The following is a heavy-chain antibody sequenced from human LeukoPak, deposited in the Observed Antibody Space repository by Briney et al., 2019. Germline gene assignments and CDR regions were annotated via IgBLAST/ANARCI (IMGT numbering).Heavy chain of an antibody. CDR3: AKSGYGDYEFWFDP. J-gene: IGHJ5*02. V-gene: IGHV3-23*01. D-gene: IGHD4-17*01. CDR1: GFTFSSYA. CDR2: ISGSGGST. Sequence: PGGSLRLSCAASGFTFSSYAMSWVRQAPGKGLEWVSAISGSGGSTYYADSVKGRFTISRDNSKNTLYLQMNSLRAEDTAVYHCAKSGYGDYEFWFDPWGQGTLVTVSS.